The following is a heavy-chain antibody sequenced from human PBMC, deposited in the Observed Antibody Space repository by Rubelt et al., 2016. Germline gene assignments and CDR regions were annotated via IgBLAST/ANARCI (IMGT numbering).Heavy chain of an antibody. Sequence: EVQLVESGGGLVQPGGSLRLSCAASGFTFSSYSMNWVRQAPGKSPEWISYIFRSGSVTHYADSVKGRFTISRDDDGNSVSLQMSHLRVEDTATYFCAREQYSSPSFFDSWGQGTLVTVS. V-gene: IGHV3-48*04. CDR2: IFRSGSVT. CDR1: GFTFSSYS. D-gene: IGHD5-18*01. J-gene: IGHJ4*02. CDR3: AREQYSSPSFFDS.